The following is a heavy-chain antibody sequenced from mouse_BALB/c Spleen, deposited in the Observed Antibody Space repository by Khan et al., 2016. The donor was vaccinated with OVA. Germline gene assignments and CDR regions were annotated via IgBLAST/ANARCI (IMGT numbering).Heavy chain of an antibody. D-gene: IGHD1-1*01. CDR3: ARSYGSWAMDY. Sequence: EVQLQESGPSLVKPSQTLSLTCSVTGDSITSGFWNWIRQFPGTKFEYLGYITYSGNLYYHPSLNSRLSITRDTSKSQYYLQLNSVTTEDTATYYCARSYGSWAMDYWGQGTSVTVAS. J-gene: IGHJ4*01. CDR2: ITYSGNL. V-gene: IGHV3-8*02. CDR1: GDSITSGF.